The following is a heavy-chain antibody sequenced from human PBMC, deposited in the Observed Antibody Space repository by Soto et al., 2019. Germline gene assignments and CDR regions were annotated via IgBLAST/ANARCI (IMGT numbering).Heavy chain of an antibody. CDR1: GGTFSSYA. CDR2: IIPIFGTA. D-gene: IGHD3-10*01. V-gene: IGHV1-69*01. J-gene: IGHJ5*02. Sequence: QVQLVQSGAEVKKPGSSVKVSCKASGGTFSSYAISWVRQAPGQGLEWMGGIIPIFGTANYAQKFQGRVTITADESTSTAYRELSSLRSEDTDVYYCARGHSSGSYTFNWFDPWGQGTLVTVSS. CDR3: ARGHSSGSYTFNWFDP.